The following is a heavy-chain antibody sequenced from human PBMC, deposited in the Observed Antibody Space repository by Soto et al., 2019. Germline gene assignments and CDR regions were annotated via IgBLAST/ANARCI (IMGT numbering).Heavy chain of an antibody. CDR3: ATGHLTGRDY. V-gene: IGHV3-7*01. J-gene: IGHJ4*02. CDR2: IKEDGCDK. CDR1: GFTFNDYA. D-gene: IGHD3-3*02. Sequence: GGSLRLSCAASGFTFNDYALTWVRQVPGKGLEWVANIKEDGCDKYYVDSVKGRFTISRDNAKSSLYLQMDSLRAEDTAVYFCATGHLTGRDYWGQGTPVTAPQ.